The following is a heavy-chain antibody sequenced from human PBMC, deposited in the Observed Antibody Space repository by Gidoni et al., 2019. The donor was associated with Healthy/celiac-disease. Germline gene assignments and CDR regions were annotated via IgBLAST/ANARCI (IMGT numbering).Heavy chain of an antibody. J-gene: IGHJ4*02. CDR3: ARGTLYSSGWCFDY. Sequence: QVQLVQSGGEVKKSGASVKVSCKASGYTFTGDYMHWVRQAPGQGLEWMGRINPNSGGTNYAQKFQGRVTMTRDTSISTAYMELSRLRSDDTAVYYCARGTLYSSGWCFDYWGQGTLVTVSS. D-gene: IGHD6-19*01. CDR1: GYTFTGDY. CDR2: INPNSGGT. V-gene: IGHV1-2*06.